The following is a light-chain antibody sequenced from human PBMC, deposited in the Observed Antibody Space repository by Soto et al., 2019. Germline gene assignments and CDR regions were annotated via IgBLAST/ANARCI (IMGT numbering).Light chain of an antibody. Sequence: EIVLTQSPVTLSLSPGERATLSCRAIQSLSSSYFAWYQHKPGQGPRLLIYDASNRATGIPARFSGSGSGTDFTLTISSLEPEDFAVYYCQQRSNWPQVTFGQGTRLEIK. CDR2: DAS. CDR3: QQRSNWPQVT. CDR1: QSLSSSY. J-gene: IGKJ5*01. V-gene: IGKV3-11*01.